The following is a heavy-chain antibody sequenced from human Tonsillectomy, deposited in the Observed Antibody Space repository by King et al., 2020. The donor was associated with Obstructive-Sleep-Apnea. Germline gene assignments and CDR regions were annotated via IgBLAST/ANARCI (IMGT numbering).Heavy chain of an antibody. CDR1: GFTFSNYG. J-gene: IGHJ5*02. D-gene: IGHD6-13*01. CDR2: ISYDGSDK. V-gene: IGHV3-30*03. CDR3: GGYNWFDP. Sequence: VQLVESGGGVVQPGRSLRLSCAASGFTFSNYGMHWVLQAPGEGLDGVAIISYDGSDKYYADSLKGRFTISRDNSKSTLYLQMNSLTPEDTAVYYCGGYNWFDPWGQGTLVTVSS.